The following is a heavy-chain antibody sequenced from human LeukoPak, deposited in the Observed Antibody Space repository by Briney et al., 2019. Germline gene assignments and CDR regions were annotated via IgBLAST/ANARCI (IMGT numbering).Heavy chain of an antibody. CDR2: ISGNGGST. Sequence: GGSLRLSCAASGFTFSSYAMSWVRQAPGKGLEWVSAISGNGGSTYYADSVKGRFTISRDNSKNTLYLQMNSLRAEDTAVCYCAKDRLTYYYDSSGYYFFDYWGLGTLVTVSS. D-gene: IGHD3-22*01. J-gene: IGHJ4*02. CDR3: AKDRLTYYYDSSGYYFFDY. V-gene: IGHV3-23*01. CDR1: GFTFSSYA.